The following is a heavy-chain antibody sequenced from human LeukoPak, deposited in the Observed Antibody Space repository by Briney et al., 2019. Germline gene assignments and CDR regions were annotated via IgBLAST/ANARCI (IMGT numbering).Heavy chain of an antibody. J-gene: IGHJ4*02. CDR1: GFTFSRYA. D-gene: IGHD3-10*01. CDR3: AKLGGSSRSGYYVDY. Sequence: GGSLRLSCAGSGFTFSRYAMTWVRQAPGKGLVWVSDISGGSSSIYYADSVKGRFTISRDNSKNTLSLQMDSLRAEDTAVYYCAKLGGSSRSGYYVDYWGQGTLVTVSS. V-gene: IGHV3-23*01. CDR2: ISGGSSSI.